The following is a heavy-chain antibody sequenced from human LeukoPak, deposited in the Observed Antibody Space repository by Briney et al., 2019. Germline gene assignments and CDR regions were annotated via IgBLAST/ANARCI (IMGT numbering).Heavy chain of an antibody. V-gene: IGHV3-21*04. J-gene: IGHJ4*02. Sequence: GGSLRLSCAASGFTFSTYVMNWVRQAPGKGLEWVSSISSSSSYIYYADSVKGRFTISRDNSKNTLYLQVNSLRAEDTAVYYCAKGNGYSYGRYYFDYWGQGTLVTVSS. CDR2: ISSSSSYI. CDR3: AKGNGYSYGRYYFDY. D-gene: IGHD5-18*01. CDR1: GFTFSTYV.